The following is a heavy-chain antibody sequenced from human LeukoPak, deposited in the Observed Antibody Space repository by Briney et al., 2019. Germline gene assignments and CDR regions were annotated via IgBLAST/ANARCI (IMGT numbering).Heavy chain of an antibody. J-gene: IGHJ4*02. CDR2: IYYSGST. Sequence: SETLSLTCSVSGGSISSYYWSWIRQPPGKGLEGIGYIYYSGSTNYNPSLKSRVTISVDTSENQLSLKLGSVTAADTALYYCARAHTSSWYMDYWGQGTLVTVSS. CDR1: GGSISSYY. D-gene: IGHD6-13*01. V-gene: IGHV4-59*01. CDR3: ARAHTSSWYMDY.